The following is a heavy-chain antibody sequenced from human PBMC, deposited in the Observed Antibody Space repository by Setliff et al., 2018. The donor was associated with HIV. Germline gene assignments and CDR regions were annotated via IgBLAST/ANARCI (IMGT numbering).Heavy chain of an antibody. V-gene: IGHV1-69*10. CDR2: IIPILNVA. Sequence: SVKVSCKTSRGTFTTYAFSWVRQAPGRGLEWMGGIIPILNVAKYPQKFHGRVTITADNSTSTVYMELSSLRSEDTAMYYCARVLKGYSSSYEAFDIWGQGTKVTVSS. D-gene: IGHD6-13*01. CDR3: ARVLKGYSSSYEAFDI. J-gene: IGHJ3*02. CDR1: RGTFTTYA.